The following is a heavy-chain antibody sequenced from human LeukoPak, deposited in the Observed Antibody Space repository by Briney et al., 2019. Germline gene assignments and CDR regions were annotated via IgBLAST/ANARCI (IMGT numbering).Heavy chain of an antibody. CDR1: GFTFSSYG. D-gene: IGHD3-10*01. J-gene: IGHJ4*02. Sequence: PGGSLRLSCAASGFTFSSYGMHWVRQAPGKGLEWVAFIRYDGSNKYYADSVKGRFSISRDNSKNTLYMQMNSLRIEDTAVYYCAKDLTIIRGVPIYWGQGTLVTVSS. V-gene: IGHV3-30*02. CDR2: IRYDGSNK. CDR3: AKDLTIIRGVPIY.